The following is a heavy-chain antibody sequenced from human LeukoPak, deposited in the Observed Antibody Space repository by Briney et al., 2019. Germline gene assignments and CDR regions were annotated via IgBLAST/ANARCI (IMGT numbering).Heavy chain of an antibody. CDR1: GGSISSGNSY. Sequence: SSETLSLTCIVSGGSISSGNSYWGWIRQPPGKGLVWIGSVYYTGTTYYNPSLKSRVTISVDTSKNQFSLRLSSVTAADTAVYYCARHDLNNWNYDPLFDPWGRGTLVTVSS. D-gene: IGHD1-7*01. J-gene: IGHJ5*02. CDR2: VYYTGTT. CDR3: ARHDLNNWNYDPLFDP. V-gene: IGHV4-39*01.